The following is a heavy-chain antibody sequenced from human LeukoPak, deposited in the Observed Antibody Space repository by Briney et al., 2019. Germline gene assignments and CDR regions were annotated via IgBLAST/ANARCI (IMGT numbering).Heavy chain of an antibody. Sequence: PSETLSLTCTVSGGSISSYYWSWIRQPPGKGLEWIGYIYYSGSTNYNPSLKSRVTISVDTSKNQFSLKLSSVTAADTAVYYCARVDFWSGHFDYWGQGTLVTVSS. V-gene: IGHV4-59*01. CDR1: GGSISSYY. CDR2: IYYSGST. J-gene: IGHJ4*02. CDR3: ARVDFWSGHFDY. D-gene: IGHD3-3*01.